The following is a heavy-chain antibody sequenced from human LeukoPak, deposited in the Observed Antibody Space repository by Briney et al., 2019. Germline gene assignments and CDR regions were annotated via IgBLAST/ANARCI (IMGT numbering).Heavy chain of an antibody. CDR3: ARDRGGQRWLDHDY. Sequence: PGGSLRLSCAASGFTFSSYSMNWVRQTPGKGLEWVSYISSSSLTIYYADSVKGRFTISRDNAKNSLYLQMHSLRAEDTAVYYCARDRGGQRWLDHDYWGQGTLVTVSS. J-gene: IGHJ4*02. CDR2: ISSSSLTI. V-gene: IGHV3-48*04. CDR1: GFTFSSYS. D-gene: IGHD6-19*01.